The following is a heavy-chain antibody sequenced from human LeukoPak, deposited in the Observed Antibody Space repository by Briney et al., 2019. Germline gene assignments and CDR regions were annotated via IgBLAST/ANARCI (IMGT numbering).Heavy chain of an antibody. CDR1: GFTFSRYW. V-gene: IGHV3-7*03. D-gene: IGHD1-1*01. CDR2: IKQDGSEK. J-gene: IGHJ6*04. Sequence: GGSLRLSCAASGFTFSRYWMSWVRQAPGKGLEWVANIKQDGSEKYYVDSVKGRFTTSRDNAKNSLYLQMNSLRAEDTAVYYCARHLQLERPYYYYGMDVWGKGTTVTVSS. CDR3: ARHLQLERPYYYYGMDV.